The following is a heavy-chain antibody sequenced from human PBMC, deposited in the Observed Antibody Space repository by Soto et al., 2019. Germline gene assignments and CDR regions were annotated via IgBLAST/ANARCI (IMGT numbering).Heavy chain of an antibody. J-gene: IGHJ6*02. CDR3: AKDIEEVVYYYGMDV. Sequence: PGGSLRLSCTASGFTFSNYGMHWVRQAPGKGLEWVALISYDGNNKYYADSVKGRFTIARDNSKNTLFLQMNNLRAEDTAVYYCAKDIEEVVYYYGMDVWGQGTTVTVSS. V-gene: IGHV3-30*18. D-gene: IGHD1-26*01. CDR2: ISYDGNNK. CDR1: GFTFSNYG.